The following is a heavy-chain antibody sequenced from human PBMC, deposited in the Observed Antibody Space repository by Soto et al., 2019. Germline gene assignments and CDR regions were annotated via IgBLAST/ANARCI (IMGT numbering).Heavy chain of an antibody. CDR2: IYHTGNA. CDR3: AREDFDSSDYTTNWFDP. CDR1: GDSISNSRFY. J-gene: IGHJ5*02. D-gene: IGHD3-22*01. V-gene: IGHV4-39*01. Sequence: SETLSLTCSVSGDSISNSRFYWAWIRQPPGEGLEWIGSIYHTGNAYYNPSLKSRVTIFVDTSKNQFSLKLTSVTAADTALYYCAREDFDSSDYTTNWFDPWGQGTLGTVS.